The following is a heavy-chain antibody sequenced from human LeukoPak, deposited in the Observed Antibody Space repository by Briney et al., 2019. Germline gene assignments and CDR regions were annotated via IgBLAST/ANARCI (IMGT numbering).Heavy chain of an antibody. J-gene: IGHJ4*02. CDR2: IYHSGST. CDR1: GYSISSGYY. V-gene: IGHV4-38-2*02. Sequence: PSETLSLTCTVSGYSISSGYYWGWIRQPPGKGLEWIGSIYHSGSTYYNPSLKSRVTISVDTSKSQFSLKLSSVTAADTAVYYCARVTSTWYLFKYWGQGTLVTVSS. CDR3: ARVTSTWYLFKY. D-gene: IGHD6-13*01.